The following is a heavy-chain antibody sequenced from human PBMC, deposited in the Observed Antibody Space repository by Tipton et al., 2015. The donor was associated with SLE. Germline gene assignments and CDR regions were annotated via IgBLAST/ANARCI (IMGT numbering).Heavy chain of an antibody. Sequence: TLSLTCTVSGDSISSSSYYWGWIRQPPGKGLEWIGCIYYSENTYYNPSLKSRVTISVDTSKNQLSLKLSSVTAADTAVYYCARHEQLKYYGMDVWGQGTTVTVSS. CDR2: IYYSENT. J-gene: IGHJ6*02. V-gene: IGHV4-39*01. D-gene: IGHD6-6*01. CDR1: GDSISSSSYY. CDR3: ARHEQLKYYGMDV.